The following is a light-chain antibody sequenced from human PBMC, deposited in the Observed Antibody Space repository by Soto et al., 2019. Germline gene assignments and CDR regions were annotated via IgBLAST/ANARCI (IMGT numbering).Light chain of an antibody. CDR1: PSVSSSY. J-gene: IGKJ3*01. V-gene: IGKV3-20*01. CDR2: GAS. CDR3: QECGSSPIT. Sequence: ETVVTQPPGTVSLSPGEKATLSCRASPSVSSSYLAWCQQKHGQAHTPLIYGASSRATGIPDRFSGSGSGRDFHLTISRLEPEYLSVYYCQECGSSPITFGPGTKVDIK.